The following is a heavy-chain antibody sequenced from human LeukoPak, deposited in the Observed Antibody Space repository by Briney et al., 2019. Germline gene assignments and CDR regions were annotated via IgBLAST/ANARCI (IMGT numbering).Heavy chain of an antibody. D-gene: IGHD6-19*01. CDR2: IKQDGSEK. J-gene: IGHJ4*02. V-gene: IGHV3-7*04. Sequence: GGSLRLSCAASGFTFSSYSMNWVRQAPGKGLEWVANIKQDGSEKYYVDSVKGRFTISRDNAKNSLYLQMNSLRAEDTAVYYCAGGHPGWYLGGYWGQGTLVTVSS. CDR3: AGGHPGWYLGGY. CDR1: GFTFSSYS.